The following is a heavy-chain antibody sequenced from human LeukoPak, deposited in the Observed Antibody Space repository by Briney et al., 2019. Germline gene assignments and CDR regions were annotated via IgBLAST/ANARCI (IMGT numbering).Heavy chain of an antibody. D-gene: IGHD6-19*01. V-gene: IGHV3-23*01. CDR2: IDSGGGT. CDR3: ARSGAFNGWSREIPL. Sequence: GGSLRLSCAASGFTFSNYAMNWVRQAPGKGLEWVSAIDSGGGTYYADSLKGRFTISRDNSNNTLYLQMNSLRPEDTAVYYCARSGAFNGWSREIPLWGQGTLVTVSS. CDR1: GFTFSNYA. J-gene: IGHJ4*02.